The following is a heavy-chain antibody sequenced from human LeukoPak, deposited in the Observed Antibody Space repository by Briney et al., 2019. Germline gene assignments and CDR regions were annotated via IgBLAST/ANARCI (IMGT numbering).Heavy chain of an antibody. CDR1: GGSFSRYS. CDR2: ITPSGST. V-gene: IGHV4-34*01. Sequence: SETLSLTCAVYGGSFSRYSWSWIRQPPGKGLEWIGEITPSGSTNYSPSLKSRVSISIDTSKKKLSLRLTSVTAADSAVYYCASSFYYDSRDYWGQGTLVTVSS. CDR3: ASSFYYDSRDY. J-gene: IGHJ4*02. D-gene: IGHD3-22*01.